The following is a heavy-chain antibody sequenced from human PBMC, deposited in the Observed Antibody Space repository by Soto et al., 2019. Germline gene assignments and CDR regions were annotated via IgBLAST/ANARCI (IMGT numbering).Heavy chain of an antibody. CDR1: GDSISNGDYY. Sequence: SETLSLTCTVSGDSISNGDYYWSWIRQPPGKGLEWIGYIYHSGSTYYTPSLKSRVTISVDTSKNQSSLKLSSVTAADTAVYYCATDHALAGTSVSDYWGQGTLVTVSS. J-gene: IGHJ4*02. D-gene: IGHD1-7*01. V-gene: IGHV4-30-4*01. CDR2: IYHSGST. CDR3: ATDHALAGTSVSDY.